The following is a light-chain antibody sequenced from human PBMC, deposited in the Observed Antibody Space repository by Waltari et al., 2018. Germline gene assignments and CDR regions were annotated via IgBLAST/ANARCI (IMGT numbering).Light chain of an antibody. Sequence: QSVLTQPPSVSGAPGQTVTISCTGSSPNIGAGYDVPWYQQLPGAAPKLLIHGNRNRPSGVPDRFFGFNSDTSASLAITGLQAEDEADYYCQSHDSNLSGYVFGTGTKVSVL. CDR2: GNR. CDR3: QSHDSNLSGYV. CDR1: SPNIGAGYD. J-gene: IGLJ1*01. V-gene: IGLV1-40*01.